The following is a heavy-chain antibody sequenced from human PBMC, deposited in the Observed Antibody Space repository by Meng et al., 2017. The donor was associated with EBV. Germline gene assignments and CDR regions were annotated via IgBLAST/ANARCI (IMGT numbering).Heavy chain of an antibody. CDR1: GGTFGSYA. V-gene: IGHV1-69*14. Sequence: QGERVRSGAEVKKPGSSVKVSCKASGGTFGSYAISWVRQAPGQGLEWMGGIIPIFGTANYAQKFQGRVTITADKSTSTAYMELSSLRSEDTAVYYCARAEIAAAGRLDYWGQGTLVTVSS. CDR3: ARAEIAAAGRLDY. J-gene: IGHJ4*02. CDR2: IIPIFGTA. D-gene: IGHD6-13*01.